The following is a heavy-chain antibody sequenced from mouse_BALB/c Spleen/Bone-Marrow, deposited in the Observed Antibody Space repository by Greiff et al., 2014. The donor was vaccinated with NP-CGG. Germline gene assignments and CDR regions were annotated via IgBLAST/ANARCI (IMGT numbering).Heavy chain of an antibody. CDR2: IDPANGNT. V-gene: IGHV14-3*02. CDR1: GFNIKDTY. D-gene: IGHD1-1*01. J-gene: IGHJ3*01. CDR3: ATYYYGSSWGFAY. Sequence: DVHLVESGADLVKPGASVKLSCTASGFNIKDTYMHWVKQRPEQGLEWIGRIDPANGNTKYDPKFQGKATITADTSSNTAYLQLSSLTSEDTAVYYCATYYYGSSWGFAYWGQGTLVTVSA.